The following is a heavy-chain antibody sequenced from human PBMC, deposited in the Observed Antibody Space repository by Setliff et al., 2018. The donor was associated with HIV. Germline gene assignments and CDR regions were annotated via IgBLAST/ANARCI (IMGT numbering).Heavy chain of an antibody. CDR3: AREISLRFLEWFPQPVDY. D-gene: IGHD3-3*01. CDR1: GFTFSPYA. V-gene: IGHV3-33*01. CDR2: IWADEITK. J-gene: IGHJ4*02. Sequence: PGGSLRLSCATSGFTFSPYAIHWVRQAPGMGLEWVAMIWADEITKFYADSVKGRFTISRDNSKNTMYLQMNTLRVEDTAVYYCAREISLRFLEWFPQPVDYWGQGTLVTVSS.